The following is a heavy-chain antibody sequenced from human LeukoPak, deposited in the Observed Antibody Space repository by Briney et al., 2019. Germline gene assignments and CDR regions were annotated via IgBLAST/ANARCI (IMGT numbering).Heavy chain of an antibody. V-gene: IGHV3-48*04. D-gene: IGHD3-3*01. CDR3: AREIFWSGYYSNLHFDY. CDR1: GFIFSDYI. Sequence: GGSLRLSCAASGFIFSDYIINWVRQAPGKGLEWISYISSSGGTIYYADSVKGRFTISRDNAKNSLYLQMNSLRAEDTAVYYCAREIFWSGYYSNLHFDYWGQGTLVTVSS. CDR2: ISSSGGTI. J-gene: IGHJ4*02.